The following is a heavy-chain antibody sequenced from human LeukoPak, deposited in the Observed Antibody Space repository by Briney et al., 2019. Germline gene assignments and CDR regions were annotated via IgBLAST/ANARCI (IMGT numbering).Heavy chain of an antibody. Sequence: ASVKVSCKVSGYRLTDLSMHWVRQVPGKGLQWMGGFDPDEGKVIYAQKFQGRVTMTEDTSTDTAYMDLSSLRSEDTAVYYCARERPDSRNLDSWGRGALVTVSS. V-gene: IGHV1-24*01. CDR1: GYRLTDLS. J-gene: IGHJ4*02. D-gene: IGHD1-14*01. CDR3: ARERPDSRNLDS. CDR2: FDPDEGKV.